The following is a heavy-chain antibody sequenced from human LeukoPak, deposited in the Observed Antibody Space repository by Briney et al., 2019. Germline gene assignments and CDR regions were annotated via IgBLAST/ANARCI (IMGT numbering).Heavy chain of an antibody. V-gene: IGHV3-11*01. CDR1: GFTFSDYY. J-gene: IGHJ5*02. Sequence: PGGSLRLSCAASGFTFSDYYMSWIRQAPGKGLEWVSYISSSGNTIYYVDSVKGRFTISRDTAKNSLYLQMNSLRAEDTAVYYCAEGTTMTSGGGFDPWGQGTLVTVSS. D-gene: IGHD4-17*01. CDR2: ISSSGNTI. CDR3: AEGTTMTSGGGFDP.